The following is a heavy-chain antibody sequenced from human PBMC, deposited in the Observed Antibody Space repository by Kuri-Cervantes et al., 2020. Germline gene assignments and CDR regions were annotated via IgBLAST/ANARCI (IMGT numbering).Heavy chain of an antibody. CDR2: ISAYNGNT. J-gene: IGHJ5*02. CDR3: AKDRRQQWLVWNGWFDP. D-gene: IGHD6-19*01. CDR1: GYTFTSYG. V-gene: IGHV1-18*01. Sequence: ASVKVSCKASGYTFTSYGISWVRQAPGQGLEWMGWISAYNGNTNYAQKLQGRVTMTTDTSTCTAYMELRSLRSDDTAVYYCAKDRRQQWLVWNGWFDPWGQGTQVTVSS.